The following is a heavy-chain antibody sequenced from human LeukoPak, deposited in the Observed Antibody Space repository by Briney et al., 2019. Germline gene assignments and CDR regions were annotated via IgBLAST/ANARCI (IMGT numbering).Heavy chain of an antibody. J-gene: IGHJ2*01. CDR1: GLTFSNYW. V-gene: IGHV3-74*01. Sequence: GVSLRLSCAASGLTFSNYWMHWVRQAPGKGLVWVSRINSDGSSTSYADSAKGRFTISRDNAKDTLYLHMNSVRAEDTAVYYCARVDYLDLWGRGTLVTVSA. CDR2: INSDGSST. CDR3: ARVDYLDL.